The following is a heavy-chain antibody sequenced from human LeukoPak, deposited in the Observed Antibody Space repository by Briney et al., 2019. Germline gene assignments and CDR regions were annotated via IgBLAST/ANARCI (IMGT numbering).Heavy chain of an antibody. CDR3: ARADRGSHSYFQH. V-gene: IGHV3-53*01. D-gene: IGHD1-26*01. J-gene: IGHJ1*01. Sequence: AGGSLRLSCAASGLSFSKAWMTWVRQAPGKGLEWVSIIYSGGNTYYADSVKGRFTISRDNSKNTLYLQMDSLRAEDTAVYYCARADRGSHSYFQHWGQGTLVTVSS. CDR2: IYSGGNT. CDR1: GLSFSKAW.